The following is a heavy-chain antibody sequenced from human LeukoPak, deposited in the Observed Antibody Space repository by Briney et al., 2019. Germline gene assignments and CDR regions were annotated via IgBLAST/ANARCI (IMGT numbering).Heavy chain of an antibody. V-gene: IGHV1-8*01. D-gene: IGHD6-19*01. J-gene: IGHJ4*02. CDR1: GYTFTSYD. CDR2: MNPNRGNT. Sequence: ASVKVSCKASGYTFTSYDINWVRQATGQGLEWMGWMNPNRGNTGYAQKFQGRVTMTRNTSISTAYMELSSLRSEDTAVYYCARVGIAVAGTIYWGPGTLVTVSS. CDR3: ARVGIAVAGTIY.